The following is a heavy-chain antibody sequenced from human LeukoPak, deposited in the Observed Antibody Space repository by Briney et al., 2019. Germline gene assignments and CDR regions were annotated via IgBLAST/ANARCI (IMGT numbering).Heavy chain of an antibody. CDR1: GYTFTSYD. J-gene: IGHJ6*02. D-gene: IGHD3-10*01. V-gene: IGHV1-8*01. CDR2: MDPNSGNT. CDR3: AILVMVPGVYYYYYGMDV. Sequence: ASVKVSCKASGYTFTSYDINWVRQATGQGLEWMGWMDPNSGNTGYAQKFQGRVTMTRNTSISTAYMELSSLRSEDTAVYYCAILVMVPGVYYYYYGMDVWGQGTTVTVSS.